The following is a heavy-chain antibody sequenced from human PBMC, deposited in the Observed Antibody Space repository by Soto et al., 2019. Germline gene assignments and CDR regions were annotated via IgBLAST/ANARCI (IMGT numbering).Heavy chain of an antibody. D-gene: IGHD5-12*01. CDR2: ISYSGST. J-gene: IGHJ4*02. CDR3: ANARDGYNYRGYYFDY. Sequence: SETLSLTCTVSCGSINSCCWNWIRQPPGKGLEWIGYISYSGSTNYNPSLKSRVTISVDTSKNQFSLKLSSVTAADTAVYYCANARDGYNYRGYYFDYWGQGTLVTVSS. V-gene: IGHV4-59*08. CDR1: CGSINSCC.